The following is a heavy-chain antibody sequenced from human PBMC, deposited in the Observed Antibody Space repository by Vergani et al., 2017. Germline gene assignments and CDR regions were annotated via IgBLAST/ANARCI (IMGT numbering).Heavy chain of an antibody. V-gene: IGHV3-23*01. CDR3: AKAQDYCGGDCYFRDDAFDM. CDR2: ISGSGGST. J-gene: IGHJ3*02. D-gene: IGHD2-21*02. Sequence: EVQLLESGGGLVQPGGSLSLSCTASGFTFSSYAMSWVRQAPGKGLEWVSAISGSGGSTYYADSVKGRFTISRDNSKNTLYLQMNSLRAEDTAVYYCAKAQDYCGGDCYFRDDAFDMWGQGTMVTVSS. CDR1: GFTFSSYA.